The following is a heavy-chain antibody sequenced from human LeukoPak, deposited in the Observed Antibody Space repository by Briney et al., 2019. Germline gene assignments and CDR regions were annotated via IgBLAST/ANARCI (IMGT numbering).Heavy chain of an antibody. CDR3: ARDVSLSNYATDFDY. D-gene: IGHD4-11*01. Sequence: PSETLSLTCTVSGGSISSSSYYWGWIRQPPGKGLEWIGSIYYSGSTYYNPSLKSRVTISVDTSKNQFSLKLSSVTAADTAVYYCARDVSLSNYATDFDYWGQGTLVTVSS. CDR2: IYYSGST. V-gene: IGHV4-39*07. J-gene: IGHJ4*02. CDR1: GGSISSSSYY.